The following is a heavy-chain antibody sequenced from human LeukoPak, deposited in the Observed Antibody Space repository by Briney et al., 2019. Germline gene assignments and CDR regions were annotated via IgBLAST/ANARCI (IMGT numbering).Heavy chain of an antibody. J-gene: IGHJ4*02. V-gene: IGHV3-11*01. CDR2: ISSSGSTI. CDR3: ARSGVGYCTNGVCFVDY. Sequence: GGSLRLSCAASGFTFSDYYMSWIRQAPGKGLEWVAYISSSGSTIHYADSVKGRFTISRDNAKNSLYLQMNSLRAEDTALYYCARSGVGYCTNGVCFVDYWGQGTLVTVSS. CDR1: GFTFSDYY. D-gene: IGHD2-8*01.